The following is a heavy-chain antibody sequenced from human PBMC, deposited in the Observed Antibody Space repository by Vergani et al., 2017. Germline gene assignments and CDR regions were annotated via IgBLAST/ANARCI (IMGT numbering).Heavy chain of an antibody. CDR1: GFTFSSYA. D-gene: IGHD4-23*01. CDR3: AKDWSPTVVTRSY. CDR2: ISASGGST. J-gene: IGHJ4*02. Sequence: EVQLLESGGGLVQPGGSLRLSCAASGFTFSSYAMSWVRQAPGKGLEWVSAISASGGSTYYADSVKGRFTISRDNSKNTLYLQMNSLGAEDTAVYYCAKDWSPTVVTRSYWGQGTLVTVSS. V-gene: IGHV3-23*01.